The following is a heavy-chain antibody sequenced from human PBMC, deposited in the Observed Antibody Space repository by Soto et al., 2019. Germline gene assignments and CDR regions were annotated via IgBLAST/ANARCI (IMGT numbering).Heavy chain of an antibody. D-gene: IGHD2-15*01. J-gene: IGHJ3*02. V-gene: IGHV3-23*01. CDR3: AKDRAPYCSGGSCHHDAFDI. CDR1: GFTFSSYA. Sequence: QPGGSLRLSCAASGFTFSSYAMSWVRKAPGKGLEWVSAISGSGGSTYYADSVKGRFTISRDNSKNTLYLQMNSLRAEDTAVYYCAKDRAPYCSGGSCHHDAFDILGQGTMVTVSS. CDR2: ISGSGGST.